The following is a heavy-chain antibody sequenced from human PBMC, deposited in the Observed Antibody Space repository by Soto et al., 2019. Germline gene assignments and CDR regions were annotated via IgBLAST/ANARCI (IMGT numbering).Heavy chain of an antibody. Sequence: TLSLTCTVSGGSISSGGYYWSWIRQHPGKGLEWIGYIYYSGSTYYNPSLKSRVTISVDTSKNQFSLKLSSVTAADTAVYYCARDRGYGDLNWFDPWGQGTLVTVSS. CDR3: ARDRGYGDLNWFDP. CDR1: GGSISSGGYY. CDR2: IYYSGST. V-gene: IGHV4-31*03. D-gene: IGHD4-17*01. J-gene: IGHJ5*02.